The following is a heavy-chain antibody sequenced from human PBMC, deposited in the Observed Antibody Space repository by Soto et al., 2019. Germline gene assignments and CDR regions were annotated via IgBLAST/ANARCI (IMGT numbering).Heavy chain of an antibody. D-gene: IGHD1-1*01. CDR3: ARDANEAAPFDY. CDR2: IWYDGSNK. CDR1: GFTFSSYG. J-gene: IGHJ4*02. Sequence: PGGSLRLSCAASGFTFSSYGMHWVRQAPGKGLEWVAVIWYDGSNKYYADSVKGRFTISRDNSKNTLYLQMNSLRAEDTAVYYYARDANEAAPFDYWGQGTLVTVSS. V-gene: IGHV3-33*01.